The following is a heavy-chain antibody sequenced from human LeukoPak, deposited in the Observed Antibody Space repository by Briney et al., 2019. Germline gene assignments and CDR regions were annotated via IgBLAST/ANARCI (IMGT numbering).Heavy chain of an antibody. V-gene: IGHV3-23*01. J-gene: IGHJ5*02. Sequence: PGGSLRLSCEASGFTFSIYAMSWVRQTPGKGLQWVSSITSRGGTTYYADSVKGRSTISRDNSENTLYLRMSSLRAEDTAIYYCARDRPNYYGSDGHYYRRDGDHWGQGTLVTVSS. CDR3: ARDRPNYYGSDGHYYRRDGDH. CDR2: ITSRGGTT. D-gene: IGHD3-22*01. CDR1: GFTFSIYA.